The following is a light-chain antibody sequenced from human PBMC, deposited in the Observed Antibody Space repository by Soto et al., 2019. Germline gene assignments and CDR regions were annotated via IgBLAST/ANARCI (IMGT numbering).Light chain of an antibody. V-gene: IGKV1-6*01. J-gene: IGKJ1*01. CDR2: AAF. CDR3: LQDYNYVWT. CDR1: QDIGNA. Sequence: IQMIQSPSSLSASVGDRVTITCRAGQDIGNALAWYQQKPGKAPKVLIYAAFSPASGVPPRFSGSYSGTDFTLTISSLQPEDFATYYCLQDYNYVWTFSQGTKVEI.